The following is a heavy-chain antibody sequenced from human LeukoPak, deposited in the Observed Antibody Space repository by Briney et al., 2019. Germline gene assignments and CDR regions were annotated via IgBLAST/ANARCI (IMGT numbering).Heavy chain of an antibody. Sequence: GGSLRLSCAASGFTFSTYWMSWVRQAPGKGLEWVANIRQDGSKIYYVDSVKGRFTISRDNAKNSLYLQMNSLRAEDTAVYYCARDPALPYWGQGTLVTVSS. CDR3: ARDPALPY. CDR2: IRQDGSKI. J-gene: IGHJ4*02. D-gene: IGHD6-25*01. CDR1: GFTFSTYW. V-gene: IGHV3-7*01.